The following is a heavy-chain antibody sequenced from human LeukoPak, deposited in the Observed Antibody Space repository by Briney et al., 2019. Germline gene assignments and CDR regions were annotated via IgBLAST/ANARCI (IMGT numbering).Heavy chain of an antibody. CDR3: ARLSATGWFAP. Sequence: SETLSLTCAVSGYSISSYYWSWIRQPPGKGLEWLAYIYDGGTNKYNPSLKNRPTISVDTSKSQVSLKLRSVTAADTAVYYCARLSATGWFAPWGQGTLVTVSS. CDR2: IYDGGTN. V-gene: IGHV4-59*01. J-gene: IGHJ5*02. D-gene: IGHD1-14*01. CDR1: GYSISSYY.